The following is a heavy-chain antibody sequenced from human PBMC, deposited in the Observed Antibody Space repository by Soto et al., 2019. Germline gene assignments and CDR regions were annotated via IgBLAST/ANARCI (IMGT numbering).Heavy chain of an antibody. J-gene: IGHJ6*02. Sequence: QVQLVESGGGVVQPGRSLRLSCAASGLIFSSSAMHWVRQAPVKGLEWVALISYDGSNKYYVDSVKGRFTISRDNSKDTLDMQMNSLREGDTDVYYCAADKKSYFYGMDVWGQGHKVTVSS. CDR2: ISYDGSNK. CDR3: AADKKSYFYGMDV. CDR1: GLIFSSSA. V-gene: IGHV3-30*03.